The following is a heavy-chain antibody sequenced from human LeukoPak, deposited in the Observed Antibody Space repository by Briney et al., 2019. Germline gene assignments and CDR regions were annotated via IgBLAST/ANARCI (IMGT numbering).Heavy chain of an antibody. CDR1: GVSMRNHY. Sequence: SETLSLTCTVSGVSMRNHYWSWIRQPPGKGLEWIGYIYDSETTNYNPSLMSRVTMSLDTSKNQFSLKLSSVTAADTALYYCATRPGGSTWHGVFDFWSRGTLVTVSS. CDR2: IYDSETT. CDR3: ATRPGGSTWHGVFDF. V-gene: IGHV4-59*11. D-gene: IGHD6-13*01. J-gene: IGHJ4*02.